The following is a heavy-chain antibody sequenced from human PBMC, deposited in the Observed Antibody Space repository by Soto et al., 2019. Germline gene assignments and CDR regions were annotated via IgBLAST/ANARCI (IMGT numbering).Heavy chain of an antibody. CDR3: AREAMIVVRSVRPKTLSYGMDV. CDR2: IYYSGST. V-gene: IGHV4-30-4*01. Sequence: PSETLSLTCTVSGGSISSGDYYWSWIRQPPGKGLEWIGYIYYSGSTYYNPSLKSRVTISVDTSKNQFSLKLSSVTAADTAVYYCAREAMIVVRSVRPKTLSYGMDVWGQGTTVTVSS. J-gene: IGHJ6*02. CDR1: GGSISSGDYY. D-gene: IGHD3-22*01.